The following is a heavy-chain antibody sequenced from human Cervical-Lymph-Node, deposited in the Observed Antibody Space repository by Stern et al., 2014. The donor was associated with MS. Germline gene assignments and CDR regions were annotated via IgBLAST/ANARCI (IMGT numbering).Heavy chain of an antibody. D-gene: IGHD6-13*01. CDR3: AAFAAGYWYFDL. J-gene: IGHJ2*01. V-gene: IGHV4-4*02. Sequence: VQLVQSGPGLVKPSGTLSLTCGVSGDSINSGRWWTWIRQSPGKGLEWIGEVYHGGNTNYNPSLKSRVTISVDGSNNQFSRRLYSVTAADAAMYYCAAFAAGYWYFDLWGRGTLVTVSS. CDR1: GDSINSGRW. CDR2: VYHGGNT.